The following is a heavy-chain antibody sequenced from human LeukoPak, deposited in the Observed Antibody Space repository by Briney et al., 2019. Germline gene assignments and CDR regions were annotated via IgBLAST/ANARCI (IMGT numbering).Heavy chain of an antibody. D-gene: IGHD6-13*01. V-gene: IGHV4-39*07. CDR3: ARVIAAAHAFDI. CDR2: IYYSGST. CDR1: GGSISSSSYY. J-gene: IGHJ3*02. Sequence: SETLSLTCTVSGGSISSSSYYWGWIRQPPGKGLEWIGSIYYSGSTYYNPSLKSRVTISVDTSKNQFSLKLSSVTAADTAVYYCARVIAAAHAFDIWGQGTMVTVSS.